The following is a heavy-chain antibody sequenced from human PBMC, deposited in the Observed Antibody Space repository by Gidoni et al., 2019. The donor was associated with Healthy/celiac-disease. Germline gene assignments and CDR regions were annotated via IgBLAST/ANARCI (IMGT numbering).Heavy chain of an antibody. D-gene: IGHD2-15*01. CDR3: ARETLGYCSGGSCYNVWAFDI. CDR2: IYHSGST. Sequence: QVQLQESGPGLVKPSETLSLPCAVSGYSISSGSYWGWIRQPPGKGLEWIGSIYHSGSTYYNPSLKSRVTISVDTSKNQFSLKLSSVTAADTAVYYCARETLGYCSGGSCYNVWAFDIWGQGTMVTVSS. V-gene: IGHV4-38-2*02. CDR1: GYSISSGSY. J-gene: IGHJ3*02.